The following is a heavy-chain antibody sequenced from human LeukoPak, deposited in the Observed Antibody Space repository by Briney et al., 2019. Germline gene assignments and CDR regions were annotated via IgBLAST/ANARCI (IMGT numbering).Heavy chain of an antibody. Sequence: GGSLRLSCTASKFTFSHYGMQWVRQAPGKGLEWVAVISSDGSIKVYADSVKGRFTLSRDNSINTVDLQMNSLRAEDTAVYYCAKDSTVSLDYWGQGTLVTVSS. V-gene: IGHV3-30*18. J-gene: IGHJ4*02. CDR3: AKDSTVSLDY. D-gene: IGHD4-11*01. CDR1: KFTFSHYG. CDR2: ISSDGSIK.